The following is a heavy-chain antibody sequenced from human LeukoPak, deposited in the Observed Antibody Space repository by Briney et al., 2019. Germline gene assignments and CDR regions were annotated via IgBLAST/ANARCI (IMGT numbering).Heavy chain of an antibody. CDR1: GGSISSYY. CDR2: IYYSGST. D-gene: IGHD3-10*01. CDR3: ARDAGGSGFLWFDP. V-gene: IGHV4-59*01. Sequence: SETLSLTCTVSGGSISSYYWSWIRQPPGKGLERIGYIYYSGSTNYNPSLKSRVTISVDTSKNQFSLKLSSVTAADTAVYYCARDAGGSGFLWFDPWGQGTLVTVSS. J-gene: IGHJ5*02.